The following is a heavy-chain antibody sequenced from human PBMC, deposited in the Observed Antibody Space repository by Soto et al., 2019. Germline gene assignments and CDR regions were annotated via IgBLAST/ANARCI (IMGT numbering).Heavy chain of an antibody. CDR2: ISSNGGST. D-gene: IGHD4-17*01. J-gene: IGHJ4*02. V-gene: IGHV3-64D*06. CDR3: VKGEYDYGDCFYYRFDH. CDR1: GFTFSSYA. Sequence: GSLRLSCSASGFTFSSYAMHWVRQAPGKGLEYVSAISSNGGSTYYADSVKGRFTISRDNSKNTLYLQMSSLRAEDTAVYYCVKGEYDYGDCFYYRFDHWGQGTLVTVSS.